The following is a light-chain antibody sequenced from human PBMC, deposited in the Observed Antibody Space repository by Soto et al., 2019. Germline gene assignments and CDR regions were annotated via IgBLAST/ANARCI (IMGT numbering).Light chain of an antibody. Sequence: DIVMTQSPLSLPVTPGEPASISCRSSQSLLHSNGYNSLDWYLQKPGQSPQLLIYLGSNRASGVPARFSGSGSGTDFTLKISRVEAEDVGVYYCMQPLQSWTFGQGTKVDIK. CDR1: QSLLHSNGYNS. J-gene: IGKJ1*01. V-gene: IGKV2-28*01. CDR3: MQPLQSWT. CDR2: LGS.